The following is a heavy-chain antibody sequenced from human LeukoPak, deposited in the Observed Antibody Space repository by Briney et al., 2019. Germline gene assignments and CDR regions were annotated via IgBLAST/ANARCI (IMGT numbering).Heavy chain of an antibody. CDR3: ATGGYDFSY. V-gene: IGHV3-15*01. Sequence: GGSLRLSCAASGFTFTSAWMSWVRRAPGKGLEWVGRIKTRSDGGTTDYAAPINGRFTISRDDSKSTLFLQMNSLKTEDTAVYYCATGGYDFSYWGQGTQVTVSS. J-gene: IGHJ4*02. CDR1: GFTFTSAW. D-gene: IGHD5-12*01. CDR2: IKTRSDGGTT.